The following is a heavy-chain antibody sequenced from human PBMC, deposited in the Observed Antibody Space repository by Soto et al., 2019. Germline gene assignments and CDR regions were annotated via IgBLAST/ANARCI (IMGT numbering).Heavy chain of an antibody. V-gene: IGHV4-39*01. Sequence: SETLSLTCIVSGDSISNSRFYWAWTRQPPGEGLEWIGSIYHTGNAYYNPSLKSRVTISVDTSKNQFSLKLTSVTATDAALYYCARDFFDISDYTKNWFAPGARETLVRVSS. CDR3: ARDFFDISDYTKNWFAP. CDR2: IYHTGNA. D-gene: IGHD3-22*01. J-gene: IGHJ5*02. CDR1: GDSISNSRFY.